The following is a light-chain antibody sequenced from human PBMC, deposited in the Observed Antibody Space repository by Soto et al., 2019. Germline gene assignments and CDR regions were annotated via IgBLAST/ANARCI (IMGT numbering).Light chain of an antibody. CDR2: SVS. Sequence: QSALTQPASVSGCPGQSITISCSGTSSDIGTYDHVAWFQQFPGKTPKLVIYSVSDRPSGVSYRFSGSKSGNTASLTISGLQADDEADYYCISYTVSRSYVFGTGTKVTAL. CDR3: ISYTVSRSYV. J-gene: IGLJ1*01. V-gene: IGLV2-14*01. CDR1: SSDIGTYDH.